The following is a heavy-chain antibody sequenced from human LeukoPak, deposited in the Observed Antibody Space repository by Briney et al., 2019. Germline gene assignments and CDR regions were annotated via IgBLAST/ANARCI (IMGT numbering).Heavy chain of an antibody. CDR1: GGSISSSSYY. CDR3: ARRRNSSSKKNWFDP. J-gene: IGHJ5*02. V-gene: IGHV4-39*01. Sequence: PSETLSLTCTVSGGSISSSSYYWGWIRQPPGKGLEWIGSIYYSGSTYYNPSLKSRVTISVDTSKNQFSLKLSSVTAADTAVYYCARRRNSSSKKNWFDPWGQGTLVTVSS. D-gene: IGHD6-13*01. CDR2: IYYSGST.